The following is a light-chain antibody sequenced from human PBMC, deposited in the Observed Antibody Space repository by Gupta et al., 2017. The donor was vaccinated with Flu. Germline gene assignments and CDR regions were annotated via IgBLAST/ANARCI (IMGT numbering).Light chain of an antibody. V-gene: IGLV1-44*01. CDR2: GSY. CDR1: TTNIGTNA. J-gene: IGLJ1*01. CDR3: AAWDDSLNCYYV. Sequence: TIGFSGSTTNIGTNAVSWYQHFPGATPILLVYGSYQRPSGVSGRIAGSKSGTSASLAISGLRSEDEADYYCAAWDDSLNCYYVFGTGTKVTVL.